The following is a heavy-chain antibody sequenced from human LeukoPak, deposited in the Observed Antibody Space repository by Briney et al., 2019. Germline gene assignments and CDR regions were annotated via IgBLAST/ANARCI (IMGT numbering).Heavy chain of an antibody. D-gene: IGHD4-23*01. Sequence: GGSLRLSCAASGFTFSSYSMNWVRQAPGKGLEWVSSISSSSSYIYYADSVKGRFTISRDNAKNSLYLQMNSLRAEDTAVYYCARDHDYGGNHDYWGQGTLVTVSS. J-gene: IGHJ4*02. CDR3: ARDHDYGGNHDY. CDR2: ISSSSSYI. V-gene: IGHV3-21*04. CDR1: GFTFSSYS.